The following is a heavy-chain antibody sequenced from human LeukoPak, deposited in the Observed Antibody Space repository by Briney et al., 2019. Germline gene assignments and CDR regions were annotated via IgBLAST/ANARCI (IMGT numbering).Heavy chain of an antibody. CDR3: ARDSSSWYVSEH. Sequence: GGSLRLSCAASGFTFNDYGMSWVRQAPGKGLEWVSGLNWNGGSTGYADSVKGRFTISRDNAKNSLYLQMNSLRAEDTALYYCARDSSSWYVSEHWGQGTLVTVSS. CDR1: GFTFNDYG. V-gene: IGHV3-20*04. CDR2: LNWNGGST. D-gene: IGHD6-13*01. J-gene: IGHJ1*01.